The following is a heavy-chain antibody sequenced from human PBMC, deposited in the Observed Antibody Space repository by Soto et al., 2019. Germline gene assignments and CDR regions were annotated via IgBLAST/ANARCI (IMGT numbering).Heavy chain of an antibody. CDR1: GYTFTGYY. J-gene: IGHJ6*02. CDR2: INPNRGGT. Sequence: QVQLVQSGAEVKKPGASVKVSCKASGYTFTGYYMHWVRQAPGQGLEWMGGINPNRGGTNYAQKFQGWVTMTRDTSISTAYMELSRLRSDDTAVYYCARDRMRGTYYYDSSGYYYYYYYGMDVWGQGTTVTVSS. CDR3: ARDRMRGTYYYDSSGYYYYYYYGMDV. V-gene: IGHV1-2*04. D-gene: IGHD3-22*01.